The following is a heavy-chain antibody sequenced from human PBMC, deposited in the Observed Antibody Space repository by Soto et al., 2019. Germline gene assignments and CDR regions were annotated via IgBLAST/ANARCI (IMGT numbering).Heavy chain of an antibody. V-gene: IGHV3-30-3*01. CDR2: ISYDGSNK. CDR1: GFTFSSYA. Sequence: ESGGGVVQPGRSLRLSCAASGFTFSSYAMHWVRQAPGKGLEWVAVISYDGSNKYYADSVKGRFTISRDNSKNTLYLQMNSLRAEDTAVYYCASDGHYYDSSGYYYYFDYWGQGTLVTVSS. CDR3: ASDGHYYDSSGYYYYFDY. J-gene: IGHJ4*02. D-gene: IGHD3-22*01.